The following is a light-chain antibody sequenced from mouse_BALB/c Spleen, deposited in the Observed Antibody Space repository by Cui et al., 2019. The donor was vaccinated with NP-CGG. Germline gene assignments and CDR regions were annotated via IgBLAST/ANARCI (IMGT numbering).Light chain of an antibody. Sequence: QAVVPREPALTTSPGETVTLTCRSSTGAVTTSNYANWVQEKPDHLFTGLIGGTNNRAPGVPARFSGSLIGDKAALTITGAQTEDEAIYFCALWYSNHWVFGGGTKLTVL. CDR1: TGAVTTSNY. CDR3: ALWYSNHWV. J-gene: IGLJ1*01. CDR2: GTN. V-gene: IGLV1*01.